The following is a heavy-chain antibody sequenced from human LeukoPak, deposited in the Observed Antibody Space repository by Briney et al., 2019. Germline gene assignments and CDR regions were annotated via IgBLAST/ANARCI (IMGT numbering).Heavy chain of an antibody. V-gene: IGHV4-61*02. CDR3: ARERIVGALYYFDY. Sequence: SQTLSLTCTVSGGSISSGSHYWSWIRQPAGKGLEWIGRIYTSGSTNYNPSLKSRVTISVDTSRNQFSLKLSSVTAADTAVYYCARERIVGALYYFDYWGQGTLVTVSS. D-gene: IGHD1-26*01. J-gene: IGHJ4*02. CDR1: GGSISSGSHY. CDR2: IYTSGST.